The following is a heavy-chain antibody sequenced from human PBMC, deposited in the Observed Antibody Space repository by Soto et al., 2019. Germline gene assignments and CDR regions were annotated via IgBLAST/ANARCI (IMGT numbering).Heavy chain of an antibody. V-gene: IGHV1-46*01. Sequence: ASVKVSCKASGYSFSSYYMHWVRQAPGQGPEWMGVINPSGDSITYAQKFQGRVTMTKDTSTSTLFMEVSSLRSEDTAAYFCARDWEFGYWGQGTLVTVSS. D-gene: IGHD1-26*01. CDR3: ARDWEFGY. J-gene: IGHJ4*02. CDR2: INPSGDSI. CDR1: GYSFSSYY.